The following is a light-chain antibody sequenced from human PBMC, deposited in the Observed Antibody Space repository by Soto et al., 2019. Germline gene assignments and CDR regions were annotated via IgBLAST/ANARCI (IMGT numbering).Light chain of an antibody. CDR2: GAS. CDR1: QSVPSDF. V-gene: IGKV3-20*01. Sequence: EIVLTQSLGTLSVSPGEGATLSCRASQSVPSDFLAWYRHKPGQAPRLLIYGASIRATGIPDRFSGSGSATDFTLTISRLEPEDFAVYYCQQYGSSPPLTFGGGTTVEIK. J-gene: IGKJ4*01. CDR3: QQYGSSPPLT.